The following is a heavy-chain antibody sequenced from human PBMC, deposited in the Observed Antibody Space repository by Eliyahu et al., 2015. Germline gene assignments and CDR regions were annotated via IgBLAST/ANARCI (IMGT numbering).Heavy chain of an antibody. V-gene: IGHV3-23*04. D-gene: IGHD3-10*01. J-gene: IGHJ6*02. CDR3: AKEKQPSGYYGMDV. CDR1: XFXFSXYA. CDR2: ISGSGGST. Sequence: EVQLVESGGGLVQPGGSLRLSCAASXFXFSXYAXXWVRPGPGKGVEWVSAISGSGGSTYYADSVKGRFTISRDNSKNTLYLQMNSLRAEDTAVYYCAKEKQPSGYYGMDVWGQGTTVTVSS.